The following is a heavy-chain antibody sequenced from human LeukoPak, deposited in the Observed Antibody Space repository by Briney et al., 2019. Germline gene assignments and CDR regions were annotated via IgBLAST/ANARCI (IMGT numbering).Heavy chain of an antibody. J-gene: IGHJ4*02. D-gene: IGHD6-13*01. Sequence: PGGSLRLSCAASGFTFSTYWMNWVRQAPGKGPEWVANIKEDGSEKNYVDSVKGRFTISRDNAKNSLCLQMNSLRAEDTAVYYCVAAGGYWGQGALVTVSS. CDR1: GFTFSTYW. CDR3: VAAGGY. V-gene: IGHV3-7*05. CDR2: IKEDGSEK.